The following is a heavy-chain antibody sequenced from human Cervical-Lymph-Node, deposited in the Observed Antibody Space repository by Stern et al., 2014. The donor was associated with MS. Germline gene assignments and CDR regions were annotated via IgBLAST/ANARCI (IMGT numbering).Heavy chain of an antibody. D-gene: IGHD6-19*01. J-gene: IGHJ6*02. CDR3: AREVAGQRLGMMDV. V-gene: IGHV1-46*01. CDR2: INPSGGST. CDR1: GYTFTRYY. Sequence: VQLVESGAEVKKPGASVKVSCKASGYTFTRYYMHWVRQAPGQGLAWMGIINPSGGSTSYAQKFQGRVTMTRDTSTSTVYMELRSLRSEDTAVYYCAREVAGQRLGMMDVWGQGTTVTVSS.